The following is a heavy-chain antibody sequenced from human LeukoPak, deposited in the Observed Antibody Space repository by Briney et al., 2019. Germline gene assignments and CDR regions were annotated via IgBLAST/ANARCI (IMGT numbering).Heavy chain of an antibody. CDR2: IKQDGSEK. CDR3: AREGGGYTLDY. CDR1: GFTFSSYA. J-gene: IGHJ4*02. Sequence: GGSLRLSCAASGFTFSSYAMSWVRQAPGKGLEWVANIKQDGSEKYYVDSVKGRFTISRDNAKNSLYLQMNSLRAEDMAVYYCAREGGGYTLDYWGQGTLVTVSS. V-gene: IGHV3-7*03. D-gene: IGHD5-12*01.